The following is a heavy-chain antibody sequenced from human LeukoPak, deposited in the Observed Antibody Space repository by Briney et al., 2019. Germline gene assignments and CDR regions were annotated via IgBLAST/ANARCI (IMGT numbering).Heavy chain of an antibody. D-gene: IGHD2-21*02. CDR2: IWYDGSKK. CDR3: ARDAWYCVNDCYSLDY. J-gene: IGHJ4*02. Sequence: GGSLRLSCTTSGFTFGSYGMHWVRQAPGKGLEWVALIWYDGSKKHYADSVKGRFTISRDNSENTLYLQMNSLRAEDTAVYYCARDAWYCVNDCYSLDYWGQGTLVTVSS. CDR1: GFTFGSYG. V-gene: IGHV3-33*01.